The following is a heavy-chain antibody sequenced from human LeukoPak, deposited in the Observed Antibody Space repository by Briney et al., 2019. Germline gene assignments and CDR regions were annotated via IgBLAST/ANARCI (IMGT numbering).Heavy chain of an antibody. V-gene: IGHV4-59*12. CDR1: GGSISSYY. CDR3: ARLADYYDSSGYPAGDWFDP. J-gene: IGHJ5*02. Sequence: PSETLSLTCTVSGGSISSYYWSWIRQPPGKGLEWIGYIYYSGSTNYNPSLKSRVTMSVDTSKNQFSLKLSSVTAADTAVYYCARLADYYDSSGYPAGDWFDPWGQGTLVTVSS. D-gene: IGHD3-22*01. CDR2: IYYSGST.